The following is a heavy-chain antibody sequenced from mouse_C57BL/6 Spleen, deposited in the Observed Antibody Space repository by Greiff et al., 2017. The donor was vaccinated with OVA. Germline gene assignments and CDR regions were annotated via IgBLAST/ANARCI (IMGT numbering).Heavy chain of an antibody. J-gene: IGHJ4*01. D-gene: IGHD2-4*01. CDR3: ARSYDYEYYAMDY. V-gene: IGHV1-54*01. CDR1: GYAFTNYL. Sequence: QVQLQQSGAELVRPGTSVKVSCTASGYAFTNYLIEWVKQRPGQGLEWIGVINPGSGGTNYNEKFKGKATLTADKSSSTAYMQLSSLTSEDSAVYFCARSYDYEYYAMDYWGQGTSVTVSS. CDR2: INPGSGGT.